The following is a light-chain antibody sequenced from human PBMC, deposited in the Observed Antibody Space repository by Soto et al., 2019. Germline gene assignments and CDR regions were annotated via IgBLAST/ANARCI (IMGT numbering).Light chain of an antibody. Sequence: DIQMTQSPSTLSASVGDRVTITCRASQSISSWLAWYQQKPGKAPKLLIYKASSLESGVPSRFSGSGSGTEFTLTTSSLQPDDFATYYCQQYKSYWTFGQGTKVEI. CDR2: KAS. CDR1: QSISSW. J-gene: IGKJ1*01. V-gene: IGKV1-5*03. CDR3: QQYKSYWT.